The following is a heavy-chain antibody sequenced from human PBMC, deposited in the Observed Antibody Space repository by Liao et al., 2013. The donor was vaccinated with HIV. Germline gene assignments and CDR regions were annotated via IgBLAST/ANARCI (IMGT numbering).Heavy chain of an antibody. CDR3: ATVLPPGAFDI. J-gene: IGHJ3*02. Sequence: QVQLQESGPGLVKPSQTLSLTCAVSGGPISTGDSYWSWLRQPPGQGPELIGYIHYSGSTYFNPSLESRVSISVDTSKNQFSLNLNSVTATDTAVYYCATVLPPGAFDIWGQGTMVTVSS. V-gene: IGHV4-30-4*08. CDR2: IHYSGST. CDR1: GGPISTGDSY.